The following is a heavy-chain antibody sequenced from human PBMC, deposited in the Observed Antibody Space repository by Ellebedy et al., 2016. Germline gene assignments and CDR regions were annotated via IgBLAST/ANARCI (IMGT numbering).Heavy chain of an antibody. V-gene: IGHV4-34*08. Sequence: SETLSLTXAVYGGTFSGYYWSWVRQPPGKGLEWIGYIYYSGSTYYNPSLKSRVTISVDTSKNQFSLKLSSVTAADTAVYYCSRSSGYDSSFDYWGQGTLVTVSS. CDR3: SRSSGYDSSFDY. J-gene: IGHJ4*02. CDR1: GGTFSGYY. D-gene: IGHD5-12*01. CDR2: IYYSGST.